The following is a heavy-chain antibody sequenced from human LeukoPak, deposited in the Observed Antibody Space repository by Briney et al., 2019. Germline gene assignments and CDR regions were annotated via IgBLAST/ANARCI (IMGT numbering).Heavy chain of an antibody. CDR2: IYSGGST. J-gene: IGHJ6*02. Sequence: GGSLRLSCAASGFTVSSNYMSWVRQAPGKGLEWVSVIYSGGSTYYADSVKGRFTISRDNSKNTLYLQMNSLRAEDTAVYYCARDRVTMVRGVIQPCYYYGMDVWGQGTTVTVSS. V-gene: IGHV3-66*01. D-gene: IGHD3-10*01. CDR1: GFTVSSNY. CDR3: ARDRVTMVRGVIQPCYYYGMDV.